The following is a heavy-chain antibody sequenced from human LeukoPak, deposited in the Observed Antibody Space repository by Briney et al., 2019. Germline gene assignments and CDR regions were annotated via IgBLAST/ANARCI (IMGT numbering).Heavy chain of an antibody. J-gene: IGHJ3*02. Sequence: SETLSLTCAVYGGSFSGYYWSWIRQPPGKGLEWIGEINHSGSTNYNPSPKSRVTISVDTSKNQFSLKLSSVTAADTAVYYCARRPTVTPGAFDIWGQGTMVTVSS. CDR3: ARRPTVTPGAFDI. D-gene: IGHD4-17*01. V-gene: IGHV4-34*01. CDR2: INHSGST. CDR1: GGSFSGYY.